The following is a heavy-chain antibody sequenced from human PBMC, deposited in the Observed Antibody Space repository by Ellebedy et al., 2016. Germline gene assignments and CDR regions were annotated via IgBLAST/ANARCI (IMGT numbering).Heavy chain of an antibody. Sequence: SETLSLTXTVSSGSISSSTYYWGWIRQPPGKGLEYIGSVYYVGSTYYNPSLKSRVTVSVDTSKNQFSLKLSSVTAADTAVYYCARENRRTTVTTFYYGMDVWGQGTTVTVSS. D-gene: IGHD4-17*01. CDR2: VYYVGST. CDR1: SGSISSSTYY. CDR3: ARENRRTTVTTFYYGMDV. J-gene: IGHJ6*02. V-gene: IGHV4-39*07.